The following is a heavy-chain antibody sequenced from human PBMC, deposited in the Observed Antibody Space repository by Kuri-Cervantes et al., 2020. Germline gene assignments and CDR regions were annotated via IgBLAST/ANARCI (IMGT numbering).Heavy chain of an antibody. Sequence: GGSLRLSCTASGFTFGDYAMSWVRQAPGKGLEWVGFIRSKAYGGTTEYAASVKGRFTISRDDSKSIAYLQMNSLKTEDTAVYYCTRGGYDFWSGYSHYYYMDVWGKGTTVTVSS. CDR2: IRSKAYGGTT. D-gene: IGHD3-3*01. V-gene: IGHV3-49*04. CDR3: TRGGYDFWSGYSHYYYMDV. CDR1: GFTFGDYA. J-gene: IGHJ6*03.